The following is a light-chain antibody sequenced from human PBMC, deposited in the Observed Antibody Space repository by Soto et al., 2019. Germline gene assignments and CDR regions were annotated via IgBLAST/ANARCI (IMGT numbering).Light chain of an antibody. CDR1: SSNIGAGYD. CDR3: QYYDSSLSGSV. J-gene: IGLJ2*01. V-gene: IGLV1-40*01. CDR2: GSS. Sequence: QSVMTQPPSVTGAPGQRVTISCTGSSSNIGAGYDVHWYQQLPGTAPKLLIYGSSNRPSGVPDRFSGSKSGTSASLAITGLQAEDEAYYYCQYYDSSLSGSVFGGGTKLTVL.